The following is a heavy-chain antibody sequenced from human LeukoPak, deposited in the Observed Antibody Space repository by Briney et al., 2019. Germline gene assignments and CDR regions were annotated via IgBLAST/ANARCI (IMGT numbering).Heavy chain of an antibody. J-gene: IGHJ4*02. D-gene: IGHD3-10*01. CDR3: ARVRMVRGVLFDY. CDR1: GGSISSGDYY. CDR2: IYYSGST. Sequence: SETLSLTCTVSGGSISSGDYYWSWIRQPPGKGLEWIGYIYYSGSTNYNPSLKSRVTISVDTSKNQFSLKLSSVTAADTAVYYCARVRMVRGVLFDYWGQGTLVTVSS. V-gene: IGHV4-61*08.